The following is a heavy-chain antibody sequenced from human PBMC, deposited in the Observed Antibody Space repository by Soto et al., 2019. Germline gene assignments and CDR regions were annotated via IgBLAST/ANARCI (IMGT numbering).Heavy chain of an antibody. CDR3: AGRRKTAMVFES. CDR2: IYYSGGT. V-gene: IGHV4-59*08. J-gene: IGHJ4*02. CDR1: GDSSSSDY. D-gene: IGHD5-18*01. Sequence: SETLSLTCSVSGDSSSSDYWSWIRQPPGKGLEWIGYIYYSGGTYYNPSLKSRVTISMDRSKRQVSLKLTSVSAADTAVYHCAGRRKTAMVFESWGQGTLVTVS.